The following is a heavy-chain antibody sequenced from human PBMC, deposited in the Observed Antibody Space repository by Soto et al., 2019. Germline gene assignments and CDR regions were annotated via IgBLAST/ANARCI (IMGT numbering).Heavy chain of an antibody. Sequence: EVQLVESGGGLVQPGGSLRLSCAASGFTFSSFWMHWVRQDPGKGLVWVSRISNDGTSTNYADSVKGRFTISRDTARNTLYLQINSLRADDTAVYYCARGRDYGSGTYWSHYYGMDVWGQGTTVTVSS. V-gene: IGHV3-74*01. J-gene: IGHJ6*02. D-gene: IGHD3-10*01. CDR2: ISNDGTST. CDR3: ARGRDYGSGTYWSHYYGMDV. CDR1: GFTFSSFW.